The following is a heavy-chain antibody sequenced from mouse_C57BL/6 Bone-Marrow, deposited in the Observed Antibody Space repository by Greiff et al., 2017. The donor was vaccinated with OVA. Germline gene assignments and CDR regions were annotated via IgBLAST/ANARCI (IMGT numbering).Heavy chain of an antibody. V-gene: IGHV5-12*01. Sequence: EVKLVESGGGLVQPGGSLKLSCAASGFTFSDYYMYWVRQTPEKRLEWVAYISNGGGSTYYPDTVKGRFTISRDNAKNTLYLQMSRLKSEDTAMYYGARHGGGLRRGYYAMDYWGQGTSVTVSS. D-gene: IGHD2-2*01. CDR3: ARHGGGLRRGYYAMDY. CDR2: ISNGGGST. CDR1: GFTFSDYY. J-gene: IGHJ4*01.